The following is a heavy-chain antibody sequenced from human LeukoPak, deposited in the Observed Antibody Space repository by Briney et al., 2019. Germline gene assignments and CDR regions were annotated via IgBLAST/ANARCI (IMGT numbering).Heavy chain of an antibody. CDR2: ISSSSSYI. Sequence: PGGSLRLSCAGSGFVFSAYAMSWVRQAPGKGLEWVSSISSSSSYIYYADSVKGRFTISRDNAKNSLYLQMNSLRAEDAAVYYCARAIYDSSGYFQAIYYFDYWGQGTLVTVSS. CDR3: ARAIYDSSGYFQAIYYFDY. CDR1: GFVFSAYA. V-gene: IGHV3-21*01. J-gene: IGHJ4*02. D-gene: IGHD3-22*01.